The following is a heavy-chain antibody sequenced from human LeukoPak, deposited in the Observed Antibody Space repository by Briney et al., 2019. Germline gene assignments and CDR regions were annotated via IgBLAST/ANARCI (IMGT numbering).Heavy chain of an antibody. CDR2: IYYSGST. CDR3: ATTVGSYFDY. D-gene: IGHD3-16*01. V-gene: IGHV4-31*03. Sequence: SQTLSLTCTVSGGSISSGGYYWRWIRQHPGKGLEWIGYIYYSGSTYYNPSLKSRVTMSVDTSENLFSLKLSSVTAADTAVYYCATTVGSYFDYWSQGTLVTVSS. J-gene: IGHJ4*02. CDR1: GGSISSGGYY.